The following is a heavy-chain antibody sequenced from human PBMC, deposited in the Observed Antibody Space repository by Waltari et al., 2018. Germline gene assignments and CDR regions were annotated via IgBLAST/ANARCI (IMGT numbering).Heavy chain of an antibody. CDR1: GFTFSSSW. CDR3: ARDVAVWSGYYGGWFDP. V-gene: IGHV3-74*01. CDR2: INSDGIDT. D-gene: IGHD3-3*01. J-gene: IGHJ5*02. Sequence: EVQLVESGGDLVQPGGSVRLSCAASGFTFSSSWMHWVRHAPGAGLVWVSRINSDGIDTRYADSVKGRFTISRDNARNTLYLQMNNLRVDDTALYYCARDVAVWSGYYGGWFDPWGQGTLVTVSS.